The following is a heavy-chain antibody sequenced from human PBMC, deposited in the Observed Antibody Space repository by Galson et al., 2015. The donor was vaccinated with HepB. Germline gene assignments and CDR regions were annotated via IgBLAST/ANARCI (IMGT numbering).Heavy chain of an antibody. V-gene: IGHV3-21*01. CDR3: ARDQAEEYQQLYEYYFDS. CDR1: GFIFSAYS. CDR2: VSATSSYI. Sequence: SLRLSCAASGFIFSAYSMNWVRQAPGKGLEWTSSVSATSSYIYYADSVKGRFTISRGNAKNSLFLQMNSLRPEDTAVYYCARDQAEEYQQLYEYYFDSWGLGTLVTVSS. D-gene: IGHD1-1*01. J-gene: IGHJ4*02.